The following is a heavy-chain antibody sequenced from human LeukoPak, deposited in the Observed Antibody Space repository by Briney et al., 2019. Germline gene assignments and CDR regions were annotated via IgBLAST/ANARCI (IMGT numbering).Heavy chain of an antibody. CDR3: ARGRMVRGVIGY. J-gene: IGHJ4*02. Sequence: PSETLSLTCTVSGGSISSSSYYWGWIRQPPGKGLEWIGSIYYSGSTYYNPSLKSRVTVSVDTSKNQFSLNLSSVTAADTAVYYCARGRMVRGVIGYWGQGILVTVSS. D-gene: IGHD3-10*01. CDR2: IYYSGST. V-gene: IGHV4-39*07. CDR1: GGSISSSSYY.